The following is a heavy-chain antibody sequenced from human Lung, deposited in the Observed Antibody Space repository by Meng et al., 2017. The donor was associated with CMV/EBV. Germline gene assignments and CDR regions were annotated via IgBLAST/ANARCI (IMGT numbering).Heavy chain of an antibody. CDR2: TYYRSKWYH. J-gene: IGHJ4*02. CDR3: ARGINGGCGD. Sequence: QVQLLQSGPGLERRSDTLSLTWAISLAIVASNSAAWHWIRQSPSRGLEWLGRTYYRSKWYHEYAVSVKSRITISPDTPKNQFSLQLNSMTPEDTAVYYCARGINGGCGDWGQGTLVTVSS. CDR1: LAIVASNSAA. D-gene: IGHD4-23*01. V-gene: IGHV6-1*02.